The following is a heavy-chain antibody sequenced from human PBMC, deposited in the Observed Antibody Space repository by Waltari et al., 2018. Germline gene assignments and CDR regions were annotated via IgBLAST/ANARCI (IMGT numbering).Heavy chain of an antibody. CDR3: ARAGTGTTGYFDY. Sequence: QVQLPESGPGLVKPSETLSPTCTVSGSPIRSGYYLGWLRQPPGKGLEWIGSIYHSGSTYYNPSLKSRVTISVDTSKNQFSLKLSSVTAADTAVYYCARAGTGTTGYFDYWGQGTLVTVSS. V-gene: IGHV4-38-2*02. D-gene: IGHD1-7*01. CDR1: GSPIRSGYY. CDR2: IYHSGST. J-gene: IGHJ4*02.